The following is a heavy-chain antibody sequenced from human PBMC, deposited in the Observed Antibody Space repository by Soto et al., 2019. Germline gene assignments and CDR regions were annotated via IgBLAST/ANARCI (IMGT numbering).Heavy chain of an antibody. Sequence: QVQLVESGGGVVQPGRSLRLSCAASGFTFSSYGMHWVRQAPGKGLEWVAVISYDGSNKYYADSVKGRFTISRDNSKNTLYLQMNSLRAEDTAVYYCAKPLDYSKGYYYGMDVWGQGTTVTVSS. J-gene: IGHJ6*02. CDR1: GFTFSSYG. CDR3: AKPLDYSKGYYYGMDV. D-gene: IGHD4-4*01. V-gene: IGHV3-30*18. CDR2: ISYDGSNK.